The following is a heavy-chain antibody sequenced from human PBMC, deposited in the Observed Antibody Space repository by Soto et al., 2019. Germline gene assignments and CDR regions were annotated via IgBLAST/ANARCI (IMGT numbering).Heavy chain of an antibody. V-gene: IGHV1-69*06. J-gene: IGHJ6*02. Sequence: SVKVSCKASGFTFSSYAISWVRQAPGQGLEWMGGIIPIFGTANYAQKFQGRVTITADKSTSTAYMELSSLRSEDTAVYYCARARFRFPTLRYFDNSYGMDVWGQGTTVTVSS. CDR2: IIPIFGTA. CDR3: ARARFRFPTLRYFDNSYGMDV. CDR1: GFTFSSYA. D-gene: IGHD3-9*01.